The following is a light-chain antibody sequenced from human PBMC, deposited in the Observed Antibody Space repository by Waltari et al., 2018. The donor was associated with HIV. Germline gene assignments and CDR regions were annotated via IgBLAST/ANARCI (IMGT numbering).Light chain of an antibody. J-gene: IGLJ1*01. CDR3: VGWDSSLSADV. V-gene: IGLV1-47*01. CDR2: KDF. Sequence: QSFLTQPPSASGTPGQTVTISCSGSSSNIENDNVYWYQQLPGMTPKLLIYKDFLRPSGVPSRCAASKSGTSASRPIGGLRSADEADYYCVGWDSSLSADVFGAGTKGAVL. CDR1: SSNIENDN.